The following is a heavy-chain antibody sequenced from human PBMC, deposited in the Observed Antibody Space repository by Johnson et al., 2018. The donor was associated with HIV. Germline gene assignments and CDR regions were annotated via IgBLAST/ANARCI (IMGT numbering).Heavy chain of an antibody. CDR2: IGSSGDT. Sequence: VQLVESGGGLVQPGGSLRLSCAASLFIFSSYDMHWVRQTTGKGLEWISGIGSSGDTFYPDSVKGRFTISRDNSKNTLYLQMNSLRAEDTAVYYCARDRRGATIDDAFDIWGQGTMVTVSS. J-gene: IGHJ3*02. V-gene: IGHV3-13*01. D-gene: IGHD1-26*01. CDR1: LFIFSSYD. CDR3: ARDRRGATIDDAFDI.